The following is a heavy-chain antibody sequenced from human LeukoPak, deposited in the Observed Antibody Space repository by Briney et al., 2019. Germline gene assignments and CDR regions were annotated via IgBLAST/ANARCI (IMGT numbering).Heavy chain of an antibody. CDR2: MNPDGSKK. CDR3: ARDYGYKLDF. Sequence: GSLRLSCAASGFTFSNYWMGWVRQAPGKGLEWVANMNPDGSKKYYLDSVKGRFTISRDNAENSLYLQMNSLRAEDAAVYYCARDYGYKLDFWGQGTLVTESS. CDR1: GFTFSNYW. J-gene: IGHJ4*02. V-gene: IGHV3-7*04. D-gene: IGHD5-24*01.